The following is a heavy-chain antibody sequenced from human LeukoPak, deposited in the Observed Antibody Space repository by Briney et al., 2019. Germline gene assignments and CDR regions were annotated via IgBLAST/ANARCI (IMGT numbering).Heavy chain of an antibody. CDR2: VNHNGNVN. CDR3: ARGGGLDV. CDR1: AFIFSGHW. V-gene: IGHV3-7*03. Sequence: GGSLRLSCEGSAFIFSGHWMNWVRQTPGKGLEWVASVNHNGNVNYYVDSVKGRFTISRDNAKNSLYLQMSNLRAEDTAVYFCARGGGLDVWGQGATVTVSS. J-gene: IGHJ6*02. D-gene: IGHD3-16*01.